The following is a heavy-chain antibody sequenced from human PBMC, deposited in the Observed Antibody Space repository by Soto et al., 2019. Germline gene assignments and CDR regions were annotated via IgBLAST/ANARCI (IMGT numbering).Heavy chain of an antibody. Sequence: VGSLRLSCAASVFTFSYSVMTWVRQAPGKGLEWVSAISGSGGSTYYADSVKGRFTISRDNSKNTLYLQMNSLRAEDTALYYCAKARNGYTYGSFDYWGQGTLVTVSS. CDR3: AKARNGYTYGSFDY. D-gene: IGHD5-18*01. CDR2: ISGSGGST. V-gene: IGHV3-23*01. J-gene: IGHJ4*02. CDR1: VFTFSYSV.